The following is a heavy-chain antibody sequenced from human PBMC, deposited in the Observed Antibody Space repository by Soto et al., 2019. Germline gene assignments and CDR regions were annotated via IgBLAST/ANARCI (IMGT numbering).Heavy chain of an antibody. V-gene: IGHV1-2*04. Sequence: ASVKVSCKASGYSLTDYHIHWVRQAPGQGLEWLGRINPKSGGASTAQKFQGWVTMTTDTSISTASMELTRLTSDDTAIYYCARGDSTDCSNGVCSFFYNHDMDVWGQGTTVTVSS. CDR1: GYSLTDYH. CDR2: INPKSGGA. CDR3: ARGDSTDCSNGVCSFFYNHDMDV. D-gene: IGHD2-8*01. J-gene: IGHJ6*02.